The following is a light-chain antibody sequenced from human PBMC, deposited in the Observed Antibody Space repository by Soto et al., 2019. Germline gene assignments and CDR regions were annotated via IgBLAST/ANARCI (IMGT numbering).Light chain of an antibody. CDR2: DVN. V-gene: IGLV2-11*01. CDR1: SSDVGDYNS. Sequence: QSALTQPRSVSGPPGQSVPISCTGTSSDVGDYNSVSWYQQQPDKAPKLIIYDVNKRPSGVPDSFSGSKSGNTASLTISGLQAEEEADYHRSSYACTYLHVRFGRGTKLTVL. CDR3: SSYACTYLHVR. J-gene: IGLJ2*01.